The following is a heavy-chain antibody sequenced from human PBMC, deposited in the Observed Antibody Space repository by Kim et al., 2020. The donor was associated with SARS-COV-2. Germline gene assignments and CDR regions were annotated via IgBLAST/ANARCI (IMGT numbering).Heavy chain of an antibody. D-gene: IGHD1-26*01. V-gene: IGHV4-34*01. Sequence: SETLSLTCAVYGGSFSGYYWTWIRQSPEKGLEWIGEINHDAVTNYNPSLKTRVTLSVETSKKQFSLNLTSVTAADTDVYYCARGGSYYALKYWGHGTLVT. CDR1: GGSFSGYY. CDR3: ARGGSYYALKY. CDR2: INHDAVT. J-gene: IGHJ1*01.